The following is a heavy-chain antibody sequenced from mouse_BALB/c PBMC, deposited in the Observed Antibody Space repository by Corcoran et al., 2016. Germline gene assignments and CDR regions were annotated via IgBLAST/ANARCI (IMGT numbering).Heavy chain of an antibody. CDR3: ATVLRPFDY. V-gene: IGHV3-6*02. Sequence: DVQLQESGPGLVKPSQSLSLTCSVTGYSITSGYYWNWIRQFPGNKLEWMGYISYDGSNNYNPSLRNRISITRDTSKNQFFLKLNSVTTENTATYYCATVLRPFDYGGQGTALTFSS. CDR2: ISYDGSN. D-gene: IGHD1-1*01. CDR1: GYSITSGYY. J-gene: IGHJ2*01.